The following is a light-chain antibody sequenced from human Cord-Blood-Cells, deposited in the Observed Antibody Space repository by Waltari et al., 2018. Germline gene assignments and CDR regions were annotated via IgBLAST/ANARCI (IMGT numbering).Light chain of an antibody. J-gene: IGKJ4*01. CDR3: QQRSNWPLT. V-gene: IGKV3-11*01. Sequence: EIVLTQSPATLSLSPGERATLSCRASQSVSSYLDWYQQKPGQAPRLLIYDASNRATGIPDRFSGSGSGTDFTLTISSLEPEDFAVYYCQQRSNWPLTFGGGTKVEIK. CDR2: DAS. CDR1: QSVSSY.